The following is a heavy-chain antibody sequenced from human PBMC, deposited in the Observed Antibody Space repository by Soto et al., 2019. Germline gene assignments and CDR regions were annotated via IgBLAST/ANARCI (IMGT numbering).Heavy chain of an antibody. CDR3: ARLLSDSGSFD. V-gene: IGHV3-23*01. J-gene: IGHJ4*02. Sequence: PGGSLRLSCAVSGFTFSNYAMTWVRQAPGKGLEWVSAVTGSGSSTCYADSVKGRFTISRDNSKNTLYLQMNSLRVEDTAVYYCARLLSDSGSFDWGQGTLVTVSS. D-gene: IGHD6-19*01. CDR2: VTGSGSST. CDR1: GFTFSNYA.